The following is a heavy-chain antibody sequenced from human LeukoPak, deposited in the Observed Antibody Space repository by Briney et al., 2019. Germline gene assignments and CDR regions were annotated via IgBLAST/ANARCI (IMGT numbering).Heavy chain of an antibody. V-gene: IGHV1-69*04. J-gene: IGHJ4*02. CDR1: GGTFNSYA. CDR2: IIPILGIT. CDR3: ARDGVMVRGEIDY. D-gene: IGHD3-10*01. Sequence: SVKVSCKASGGTFNSYAINWVRQAPGQGLEWMGRIIPILGITNYAQKFQGRVTITADKSTSTAYMELNSLRAEDTAVYYCARDGVMVRGEIDYWGQGTLVTDPS.